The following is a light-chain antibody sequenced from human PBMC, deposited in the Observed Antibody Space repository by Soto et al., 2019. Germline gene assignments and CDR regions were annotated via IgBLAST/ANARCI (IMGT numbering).Light chain of an antibody. CDR1: SSNIGSNT. CDR2: SNN. CDR3: AAWTGSRNAVV. J-gene: IGLJ2*01. Sequence: QSVLTQPPSASGTPGQRVTISCSGSSSNIGSNTVNWYQQLPGTAPKLLIYSNNQRPSGVPARFSGSKSGTTASLAISGLQSEDEADYYCAAWTGSRNAVVFGGGTKLTVL. V-gene: IGLV1-44*01.